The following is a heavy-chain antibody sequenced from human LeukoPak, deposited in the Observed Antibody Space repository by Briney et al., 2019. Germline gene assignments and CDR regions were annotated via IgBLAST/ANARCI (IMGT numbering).Heavy chain of an antibody. CDR2: IYRGGST. CDR3: ARDYYYDSSGYRIFDY. V-gene: IGHV3-66*01. J-gene: IGHJ4*02. D-gene: IGHD3-22*01. Sequence: GGSLRLSCAASGLTVSSNYMNWVRQAPGKGLEWVSVIYRGGSTYYADSVKGRFTISRDNSKNTLYLQMNSLRAEDTAVYYCARDYYYDSSGYRIFDYWGQGTLVTVSS. CDR1: GLTVSSNY.